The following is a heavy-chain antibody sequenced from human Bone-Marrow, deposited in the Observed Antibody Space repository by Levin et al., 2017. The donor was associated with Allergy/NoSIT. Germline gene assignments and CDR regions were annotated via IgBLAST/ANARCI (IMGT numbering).Heavy chain of an antibody. CDR3: AKCSGTCRWGFFDS. Sequence: RSGGSLRLSCAASGFTFSSYSMSWVRQAPGKGLEWVSAISGSGDTTPYADSVKGRFTISRDNSKNTLYLQMNSLRAEVTAVYYCAKCSGTCRWGFFDSWGQGALVTVSS. J-gene: IGHJ4*02. CDR1: GFTFSSYS. D-gene: IGHD2-15*01. V-gene: IGHV3-23*01. CDR2: ISGSGDTT.